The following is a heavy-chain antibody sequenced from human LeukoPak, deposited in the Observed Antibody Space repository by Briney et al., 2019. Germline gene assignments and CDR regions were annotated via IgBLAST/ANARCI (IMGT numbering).Heavy chain of an antibody. CDR2: INHSGST. V-gene: IGHV4-34*01. CDR3: ARAIAGIGY. D-gene: IGHD6-13*01. CDR1: GGSFSGYY. Sequence: SETLSLTCAVYGGSFSGYYWSWIRQPPGKGLEWIGEINHSGSTNYNPSLKSQVTISVDTSKNQFSLKLSSVTAADTAVYYCARAIAGIGYWGQGTLVTVSS. J-gene: IGHJ4*02.